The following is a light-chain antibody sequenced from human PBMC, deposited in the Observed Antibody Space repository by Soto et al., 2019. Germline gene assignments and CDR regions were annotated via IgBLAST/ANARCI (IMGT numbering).Light chain of an antibody. CDR1: QSVSNNY. V-gene: IGKV3-20*01. J-gene: IGKJ1*01. CDR3: QQYISSPLT. Sequence: EIVLTQSPGTLSLSPGERATLSCRASQSVSNNYLAWYQQKPGQAPRLVIYGASSRGTGIPDRFSASGSGTDFTLTISRLEPEDFAVYYCQQYISSPLTVGPVTKVEIK. CDR2: GAS.